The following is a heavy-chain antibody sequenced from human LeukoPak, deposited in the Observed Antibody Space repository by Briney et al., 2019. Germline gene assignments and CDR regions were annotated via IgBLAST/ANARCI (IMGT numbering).Heavy chain of an antibody. Sequence: SQTLSLTCTVSGGSISSGGYYWSWIRQHPGKGLEWIGYIYYSGSTYYNPSLKSRVTISVDTSKNQFSLKLSSVTAADTAVYYCARGMINQYIWFDPWGQGTLVTVSS. V-gene: IGHV4-31*03. CDR3: ARGMINQYIWFDP. CDR2: IYYSGST. CDR1: GGSISSGGYY. D-gene: IGHD3-22*01. J-gene: IGHJ5*02.